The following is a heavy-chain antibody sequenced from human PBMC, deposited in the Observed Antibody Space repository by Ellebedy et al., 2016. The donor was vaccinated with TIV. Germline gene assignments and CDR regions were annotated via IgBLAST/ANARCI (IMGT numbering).Heavy chain of an antibody. Sequence: GESLKISXQSSEFTSSTHWIAWVRQMPGKGLEWIGVIYPGDSDARYSPSFQGRVTISADRSIGTAYLQWSSLKASDTAMYYCAGGRIVATRRAFEYWGEGALVTVSS. CDR2: IYPGDSDA. CDR1: EFTSSTHW. CDR3: AGGRIVATRRAFEY. J-gene: IGHJ4*02. V-gene: IGHV5-51*01. D-gene: IGHD5-12*01.